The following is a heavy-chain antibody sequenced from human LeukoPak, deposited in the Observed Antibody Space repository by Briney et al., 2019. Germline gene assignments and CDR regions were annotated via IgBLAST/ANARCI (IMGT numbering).Heavy chain of an antibody. CDR1: GGSFSGYY. D-gene: IGHD3-10*01. J-gene: IGHJ6*02. Sequence: PSETLSLTCAVYGGSFSGYYWSWIRQPPGKGLEWIGEINHSGSTNYNPSLKSRVTISVDTSKNQFSLKLSSVTAADTAVYYCARAYYYGSGRYYYYYYGMDVWGQGTTVTVSS. CDR3: ARAYYYGSGRYYYYYYGMDV. CDR2: INHSGST. V-gene: IGHV4-34*01.